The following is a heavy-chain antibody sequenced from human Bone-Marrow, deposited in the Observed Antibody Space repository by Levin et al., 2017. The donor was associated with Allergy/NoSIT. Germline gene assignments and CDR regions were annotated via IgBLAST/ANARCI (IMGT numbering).Heavy chain of an antibody. CDR1: AGSIRTNSYY. J-gene: IGHJ3*02. D-gene: IGHD4-17*01. V-gene: IGHV4-39*01. Sequence: KASETLSLTCTVSAGSIRTNSYYWAWIRQPPGGGLEWIGSVYYTGTTSYNPSLKNRVSLSLDTSKNQFSLKLRSVAAADTAVYYCARRPNNGDDNDAFDIWGQGTKATVSS. CDR2: VYYTGTT. CDR3: ARRPNNGDDNDAFDI.